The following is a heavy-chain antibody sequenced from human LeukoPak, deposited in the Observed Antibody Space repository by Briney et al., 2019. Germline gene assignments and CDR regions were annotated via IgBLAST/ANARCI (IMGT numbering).Heavy chain of an antibody. D-gene: IGHD6-25*01. CDR1: GYSFINYG. CDR3: ARASGYVEIDY. J-gene: IGHJ4*02. CDR2: ISGDTGNT. Sequence: ASVKVSCTTFGYSFINYGISWVRQAPGQGLEWVGWISGDTGNTRYAQRVQGRVTMTTETSTSTAYMELRSLRSDDTAVYYCARASGYVEIDYWGQGTLVTVSS. V-gene: IGHV1-18*01.